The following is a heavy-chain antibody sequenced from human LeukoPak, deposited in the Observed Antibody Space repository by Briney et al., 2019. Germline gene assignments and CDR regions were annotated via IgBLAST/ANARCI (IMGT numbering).Heavy chain of an antibody. CDR1: GFTFSSYA. D-gene: IGHD3-3*01. V-gene: IGHV3-23*01. Sequence: PGGSLRLSCAASGFTFSSYAMSWVRQAPGKGLEWVSAISGSGGSTYYADSVKGRFTISRDNSKNTLYLQMNSLRAEDTAVYYCANDLPNTMGLGVGRPFGYYMDVWGKGTTVTISS. CDR3: ANDLPNTMGLGVGRPFGYYMDV. CDR2: ISGSGGST. J-gene: IGHJ6*03.